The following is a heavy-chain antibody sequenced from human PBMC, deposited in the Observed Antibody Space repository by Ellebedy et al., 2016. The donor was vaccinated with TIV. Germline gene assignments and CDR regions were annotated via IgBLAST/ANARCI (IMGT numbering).Heavy chain of an antibody. CDR2: INPNSGGT. Sequence: ASVKVSCKASGYTFTGYYMHWVRQAPGQGLEWMGWINPNSGGTNYAQKFQGRVTMTRNTSISTAYMELSSLRSEDTAVYYCARLIEHSIHGMDVWGQGTTVTVSS. CDR1: GYTFTGYY. D-gene: IGHD2/OR15-2a*01. V-gene: IGHV1-2*02. J-gene: IGHJ6*02. CDR3: ARLIEHSIHGMDV.